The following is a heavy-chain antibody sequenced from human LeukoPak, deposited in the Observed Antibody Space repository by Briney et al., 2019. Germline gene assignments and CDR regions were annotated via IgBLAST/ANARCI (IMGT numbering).Heavy chain of an antibody. J-gene: IGHJ6*03. V-gene: IGHV1-3*01. CDR2: INAGNGNT. D-gene: IGHD3-3*01. CDR3: ARGKTTIFGVVPPYYYYYMDV. Sequence: GASVKVSCKASGYTFTSYAMHWVRQAPGQRLEWMGWINAGNGNTKYSQKFQGRVTITRDTSASTAYMELSSLRSEDTAVYYCARGKTTIFGVVPPYYYYYMDVWGKGTTVTVSS. CDR1: GYTFTSYA.